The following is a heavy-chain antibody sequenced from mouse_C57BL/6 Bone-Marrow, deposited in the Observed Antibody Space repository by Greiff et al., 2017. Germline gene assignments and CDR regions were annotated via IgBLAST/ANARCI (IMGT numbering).Heavy chain of an antibody. CDR3: TTDYGSNYFDY. V-gene: IGHV14-4*01. J-gene: IGHJ2*01. Sequence: EVQLVESGAELVRPGASVKLSCTASGFNIKDDYMHWVKQRPEQGLEWIGWIDPENGDTEYASKFQGKATITADTSSNTAYLQLSSLTSEDTAVYYCTTDYGSNYFDYWGQGTTLTVSS. D-gene: IGHD1-1*01. CDR1: GFNIKDDY. CDR2: IDPENGDT.